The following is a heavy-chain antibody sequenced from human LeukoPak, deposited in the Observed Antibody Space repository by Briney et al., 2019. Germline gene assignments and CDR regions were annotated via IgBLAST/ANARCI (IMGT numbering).Heavy chain of an antibody. V-gene: IGHV4-4*09. CDR3: ARVLPYPLLHDY. J-gene: IGHJ4*02. CDR2: IDTIGIT. D-gene: IGHD2-2*01. CDR1: GTSLSNFY. Sequence: SETLSLTCTVDGTSLSNFYWRWIRQPAGKALEWIGYIDTIGITNYNPSLKSRVTISVDTSKNQFSLELSSVTAADTVVYYCARVLPYPLLHDYWGQGTLVTVSS.